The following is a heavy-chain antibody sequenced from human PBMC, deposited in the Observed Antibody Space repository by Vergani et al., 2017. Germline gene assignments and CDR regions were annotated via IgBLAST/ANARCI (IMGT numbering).Heavy chain of an antibody. CDR1: GFSFPGYA. CDR2: VSGSSATP. D-gene: IGHD5-12*01. J-gene: IGHJ4*02. Sequence: EVQLLESGGGLVQPGGSLRLSCEASGFSFPGYAMSWVRQAPGKGLEWVSSVSGSSATPSYAASVKGRFFISRDNSKNTLHLQMNSLRADDTAVYYCTEGSRGYTGYFFDYWGQGTLATVSS. CDR3: TEGSRGYTGYFFDY. V-gene: IGHV3-23*01.